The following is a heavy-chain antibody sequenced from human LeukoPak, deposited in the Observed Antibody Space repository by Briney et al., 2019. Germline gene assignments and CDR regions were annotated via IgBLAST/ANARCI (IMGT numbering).Heavy chain of an antibody. Sequence: GASVKVSCKASGGTFSSYAISWVRQAPGQGLEWMGGIIPIFGTANYAQKFQGRVTITADESTSTAYMELSGLRSEDTAVYYCATGAPLKYSSGWYYFDYWGQGTLVTVSS. CDR2: IIPIFGTA. J-gene: IGHJ4*02. CDR1: GGTFSSYA. D-gene: IGHD6-19*01. V-gene: IGHV1-69*13. CDR3: ATGAPLKYSSGWYYFDY.